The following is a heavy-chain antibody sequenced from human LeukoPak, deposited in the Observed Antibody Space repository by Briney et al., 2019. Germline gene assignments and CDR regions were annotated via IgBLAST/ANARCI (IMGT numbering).Heavy chain of an antibody. Sequence: GGSLRLSCAASGFTFSSYWMLWLRPAPGKELMWFSRINSGGSSTSYADSVKGAFTISTDNAKNTLYLQMNSLRAEDTAVYYCARDRLYYYGSGMDRGLYGMDVWGQGTTVTVSS. CDR1: GFTFSSYW. V-gene: IGHV3-74*01. J-gene: IGHJ6*02. D-gene: IGHD3-10*01. CDR2: INSGGSST. CDR3: ARDRLYYYGSGMDRGLYGMDV.